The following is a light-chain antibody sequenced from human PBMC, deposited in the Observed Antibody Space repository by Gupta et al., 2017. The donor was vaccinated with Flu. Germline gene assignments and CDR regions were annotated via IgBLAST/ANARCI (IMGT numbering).Light chain of an antibody. CDR3: EQYNTWHL. J-gene: IGKJ3*01. CDR2: GAI. CDR1: QSISIN. Sequence: SPATLSVSPGDRVTLSCRASQSISINLDWYQQKPGRAPRLLIYGAIHRAAGIPERYSGSGSGTEFTLTSTSLQSEDFAVYFWEQYNTWHLFGHGTRVDIK. V-gene: IGKV3-15*01.